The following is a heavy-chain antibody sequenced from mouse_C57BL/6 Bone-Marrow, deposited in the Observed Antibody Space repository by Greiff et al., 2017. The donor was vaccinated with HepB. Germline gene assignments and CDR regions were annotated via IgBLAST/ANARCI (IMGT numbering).Heavy chain of an antibody. Sequence: EVKLMESGGGLVKPGGSLKLSCAASGFTFSDYGMHWVRQAPEKGLEWVAYISSGSSNIYYADTVKGRCTISRDNAKNTLFLQMTSLRSEDTAMYYCAKYGNYAFDYWGQGTTLTVSS. D-gene: IGHD2-10*02. CDR2: ISSGSSNI. CDR3: AKYGNYAFDY. CDR1: GFTFSDYG. V-gene: IGHV5-17*01. J-gene: IGHJ2*01.